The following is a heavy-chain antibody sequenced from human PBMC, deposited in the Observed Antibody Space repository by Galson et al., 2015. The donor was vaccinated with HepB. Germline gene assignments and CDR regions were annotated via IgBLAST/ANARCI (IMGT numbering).Heavy chain of an antibody. CDR1: GYTFTSYG. D-gene: IGHD3-9*01. V-gene: IGHV1-18*01. J-gene: IGHJ5*02. Sequence: SVKVSCKASGYTFTSYGISWVRQAPGQGLEWMGWISAYNGITNYAQKLQGRVTMTTDTSTSTAYMELRSLRSDDTAVYYCARTHLAIILTGTDLRGWFDPWGQGTLVTVSS. CDR3: ARTHLAIILTGTDLRGWFDP. CDR2: ISAYNGIT.